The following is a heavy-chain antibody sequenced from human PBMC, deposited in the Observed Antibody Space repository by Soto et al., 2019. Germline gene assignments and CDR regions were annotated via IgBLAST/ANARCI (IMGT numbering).Heavy chain of an antibody. CDR3: AKAGYSSGPRFDY. V-gene: IGHV3-30*18. CDR2: ISYDGSNK. D-gene: IGHD6-19*01. J-gene: IGHJ4*02. Sequence: GGSLRLSCAASGFTFSSYGMHWVRQAPGKGLEWVAVISYDGSNKYYADSVKGRFTISRDNSKNTLYLQMNSLRAEDTAVYYCAKAGYSSGPRFDYWGQGTLVTVSS. CDR1: GFTFSSYG.